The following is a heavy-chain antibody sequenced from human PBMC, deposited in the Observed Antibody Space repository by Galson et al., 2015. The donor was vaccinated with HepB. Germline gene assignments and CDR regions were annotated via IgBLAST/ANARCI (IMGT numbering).Heavy chain of an antibody. J-gene: IGHJ5*02. Sequence: SLRLSCAASGFTFRTYSLHWVRQAPGKGLEWVSSISAANRYIYYAGSVRGRFTISRDNAKKSLYLQMNSLRAEDTAVYYCARDGDYLSYRPHWFDPWGQGTLVTVSS. CDR2: ISAANRYI. CDR3: ARDGDYLSYRPHWFDP. V-gene: IGHV3-21*01. D-gene: IGHD4-17*01. CDR1: GFTFRTYS.